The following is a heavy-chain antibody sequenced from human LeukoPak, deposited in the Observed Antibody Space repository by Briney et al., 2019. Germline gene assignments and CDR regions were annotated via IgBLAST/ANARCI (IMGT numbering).Heavy chain of an antibody. D-gene: IGHD3-16*01. Sequence: LSETISHTRTVSGGHHRGWYWNWIRQPPGQGVEWIGYIDHTGSTNYKASLKGRVTRSVDRSQNKMSLKVRSVTAADTAVYYCARGLGTGRDPWGQGTLVIVSA. CDR3: ARGLGTGRDP. CDR2: IDHTGST. V-gene: IGHV4-59*01. CDR1: GGHHRGWY. J-gene: IGHJ5*02.